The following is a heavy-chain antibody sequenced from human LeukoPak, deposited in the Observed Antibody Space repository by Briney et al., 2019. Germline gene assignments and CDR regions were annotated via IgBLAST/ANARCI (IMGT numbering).Heavy chain of an antibody. Sequence: GGSLRLSCAASGFTFSSYSMNWVRQAPGKGLEWVSYISSSSSTIYYADSVKGRFTISRDNAKNSLYLQMHSLRAEDTAVYYCGAGYYYYYMDVWGKGTTVTVSS. J-gene: IGHJ6*03. CDR1: GFTFSSYS. CDR3: GAGYYYYYMDV. V-gene: IGHV3-48*01. CDR2: ISSSSSTI.